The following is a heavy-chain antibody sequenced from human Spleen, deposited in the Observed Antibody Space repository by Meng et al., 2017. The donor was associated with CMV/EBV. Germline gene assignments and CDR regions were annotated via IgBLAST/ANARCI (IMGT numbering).Heavy chain of an antibody. J-gene: IGHJ4*02. Sequence: ASVKVSFKASGYTFTAHYFHWVRQAPGQGLEWMGWIHPHRGDTNYAQQFQGRVTLTRDTSINTGYRELTRLTSDDTAVYYCSRDNNWGPDYWGQGTLVTVSS. CDR1: GYTFTAHY. V-gene: IGHV1-2*02. CDR3: SRDNNWGPDY. D-gene: IGHD7-27*01. CDR2: IHPHRGDT.